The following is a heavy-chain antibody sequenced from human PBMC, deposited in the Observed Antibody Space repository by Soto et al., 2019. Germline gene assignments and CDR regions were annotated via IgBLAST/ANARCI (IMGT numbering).Heavy chain of an antibody. J-gene: IGHJ4*02. Sequence: SLRLSCAASGFTFSSYAMSWVRQAPGKGLEWVSAISGSGGSTYYADSVKGRFTISRDNSKNSVYLQMNSLKTEDTAVYYCGRVGGELLHIYYWGQGTLVTVSS. CDR2: ISGSGGST. V-gene: IGHV3-23*01. CDR3: GRVGGELLHIYY. CDR1: GFTFSSYA. D-gene: IGHD1-26*01.